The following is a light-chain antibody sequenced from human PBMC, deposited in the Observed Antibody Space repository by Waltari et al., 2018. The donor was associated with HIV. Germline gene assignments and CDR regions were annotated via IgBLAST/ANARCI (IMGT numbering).Light chain of an antibody. CDR2: AAS. V-gene: IGKV1-17*01. CDR1: QGIRNE. Sequence: DIQMTQSTSSLSASVGDRVPITCRASQGIRNELAWYQQKPGKAPKRLIYAASSLQSGVPSRFSGSGSGTEFTLTISSLQPGDFATYYCLQHNSYPWTFGQGTKVEIK. J-gene: IGKJ1*01. CDR3: LQHNSYPWT.